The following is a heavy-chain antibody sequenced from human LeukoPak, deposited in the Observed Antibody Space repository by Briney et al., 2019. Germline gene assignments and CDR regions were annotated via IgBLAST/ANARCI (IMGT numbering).Heavy chain of an antibody. CDR2: IYYSGST. CDR3: ARGHDLNF. D-gene: IGHD1-1*01. Sequence: PSETLSLTCTVSGGSISSHYWSWIRQPPGKGLEWIGYIYYSGSTNYNPSLKSRVTMSVDTSKNQFSLELSSVTAADTAVYYCARGHDLNFWGQGTPVTVSS. J-gene: IGHJ4*02. V-gene: IGHV4-59*11. CDR1: GGSISSHY.